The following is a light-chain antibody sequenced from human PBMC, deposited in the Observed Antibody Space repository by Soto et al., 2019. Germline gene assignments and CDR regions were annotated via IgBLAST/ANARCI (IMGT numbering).Light chain of an antibody. J-gene: IGKJ5*01. CDR1: QSISSSY. CDR3: QHYGSSLSIT. Sequence: EIVLTQSPGTLSLSPGERATLSCRASQSISSSYLAGYQQKPGQAPRLLIYGASSRASGFPNRFSGSGSGTDFTLTISRLEPEDFAVYYCQHYGSSLSITFGQGTRLEIK. V-gene: IGKV3-20*01. CDR2: GAS.